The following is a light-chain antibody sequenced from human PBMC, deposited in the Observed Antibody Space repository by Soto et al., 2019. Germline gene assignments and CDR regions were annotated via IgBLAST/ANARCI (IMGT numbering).Light chain of an antibody. J-gene: IGKJ1*01. CDR1: QSITTY. CDR3: QRTYRTPLT. V-gene: IGKV1-39*01. CDR2: ATS. Sequence: DIQMTQSTSSLSASVGDRVTITCRASQSITTYLNWYQQKPGKAPKLLIYATSTLQSGVPSRFSGSGSGKDVTVTINSPQPEDFATYYCQRTYRTPLTFGQGTKVDIK.